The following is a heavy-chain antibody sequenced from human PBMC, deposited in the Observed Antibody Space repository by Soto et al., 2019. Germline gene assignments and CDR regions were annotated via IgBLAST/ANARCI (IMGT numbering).Heavy chain of an antibody. CDR3: AGLYHYDSSGYYDY. CDR2: INPSGGRT. Sequence: SVKVSCKASGNSFTTYYMHWVRQAPGQGLEWMGIINPSGGRTTYAQKFQGRVTMTRDTSTSTFHMELSSLTSEDTAVYYCAGLYHYDSSGYYDYWGQGTLVTVSS. V-gene: IGHV1-46*01. J-gene: IGHJ4*02. D-gene: IGHD3-22*01. CDR1: GNSFTTYY.